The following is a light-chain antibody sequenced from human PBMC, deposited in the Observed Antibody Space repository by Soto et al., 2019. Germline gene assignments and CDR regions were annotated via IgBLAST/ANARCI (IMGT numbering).Light chain of an antibody. CDR3: QQYNNWPLP. CDR1: QSVSSN. V-gene: IGKV3-15*01. CDR2: GAS. Sequence: EIVMTQSPATLSVSPGERATLSCRASQSVSSNLAWYQQKPGQAPRLLIYGASTRATGIPARFSGSGSGTEFTLTISSLQSEAFAVYYCQQYNNWPLPFGGGTKVEIK. J-gene: IGKJ4*01.